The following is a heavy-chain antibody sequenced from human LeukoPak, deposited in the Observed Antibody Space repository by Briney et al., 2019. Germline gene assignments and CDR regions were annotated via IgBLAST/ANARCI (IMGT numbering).Heavy chain of an antibody. V-gene: IGHV1-3*01. CDR3: ARGAPIRVAVAATFDP. CDR2: INAANGNT. CDR1: GFTFTTYT. Sequence: ASVKVSCKTSGFTFTTYTKHWVRQAPGQRLEWMGWINAANGNTQYSQKFQGRVTITRDTSASTAYMELSSLRSEDTAVYYCARGAPIRVAVAATFDPWGQGTPVTVPS. D-gene: IGHD6-19*01. J-gene: IGHJ5*02.